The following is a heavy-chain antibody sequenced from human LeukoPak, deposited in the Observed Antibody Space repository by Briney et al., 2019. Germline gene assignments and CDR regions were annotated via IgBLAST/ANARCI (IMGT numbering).Heavy chain of an antibody. J-gene: IGHJ4*02. CDR1: GYTFTGYY. CDR2: INPNSGGT. Sequence: ASVKVSCKASGYTFTGYYMHWVRQAAGQGLEWMGWINPNSGGTNYAQKFQGRVTMTRDTSISTAYMELSRLRSDDTAVYYCARGRGIVGAAFDYWGQGTLVTVSS. D-gene: IGHD1-26*01. CDR3: ARGRGIVGAAFDY. V-gene: IGHV1-2*02.